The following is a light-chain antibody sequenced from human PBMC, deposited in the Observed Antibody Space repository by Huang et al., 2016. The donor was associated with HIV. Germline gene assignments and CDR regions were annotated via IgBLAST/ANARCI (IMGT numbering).Light chain of an antibody. Sequence: EIVMTQSPATLSVSPGERATLSCRASQSVSSNLACYQQKPGQAPRLLSYGASTRATGIPARFSGSGSGTEFTLTISSLQSEDFAVYYCQQYNNWPPCTFGQGTKVEIK. V-gene: IGKV3-15*01. J-gene: IGKJ1*01. CDR3: QQYNNWPPCT. CDR2: GAS. CDR1: QSVSSN.